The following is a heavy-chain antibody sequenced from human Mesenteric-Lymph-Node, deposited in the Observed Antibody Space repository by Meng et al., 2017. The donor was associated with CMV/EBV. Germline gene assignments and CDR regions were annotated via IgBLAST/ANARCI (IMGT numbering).Heavy chain of an antibody. V-gene: IGHV4-39*01. CDR3: ARPHYYGSGSSPWFNP. CDR1: GGSISSSSYY. Sequence: QLQLQESGPGLGKPSETLFLTCTVSGGSISSSSYYWGWIRQPPGKGLEWIGSIYYSGSTYYNPSLKSRVTISVDTSKNQFSLKLSSVTAADTAVYYCARPHYYGSGSSPWFNPWGQGTLVTVSS. J-gene: IGHJ5*02. D-gene: IGHD3-10*01. CDR2: IYYSGST.